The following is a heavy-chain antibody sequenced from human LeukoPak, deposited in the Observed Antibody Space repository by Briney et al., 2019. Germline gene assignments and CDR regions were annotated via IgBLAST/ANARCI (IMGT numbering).Heavy chain of an antibody. D-gene: IGHD3-10*01. CDR3: ARGVLYGSGSYSHFDY. V-gene: IGHV3-30-3*01. CDR1: GFTFSSYW. J-gene: IGHJ4*02. Sequence: GGSLRLSCAASGFTFSSYWMSWVRQAPGKGLEWVAVMSYDGSNEYYADSVKGRFTISRDNSKNTLYLQMNSLRAEDTAVYFCARGVLYGSGSYSHFDYWGQGTLVTVSS. CDR2: MSYDGSNE.